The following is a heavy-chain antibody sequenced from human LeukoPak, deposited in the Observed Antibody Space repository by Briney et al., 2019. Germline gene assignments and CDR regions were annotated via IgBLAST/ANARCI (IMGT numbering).Heavy chain of an antibody. CDR3: ATGRITMVRGVGGDWFDP. CDR2: FDPEDGET. D-gene: IGHD3-10*01. J-gene: IGHJ5*02. V-gene: IGHV1-24*01. Sequence: SVKVSCKVSGYTLTELSMHWVRQAPGKGLEWMGGFDPEDGETIYAQKFQGRVTMTEDTSTDTAYMELSSLRSEDTAVYYCATGRITMVRGVGGDWFDPWGQGTLVTVSS. CDR1: GYTLTELS.